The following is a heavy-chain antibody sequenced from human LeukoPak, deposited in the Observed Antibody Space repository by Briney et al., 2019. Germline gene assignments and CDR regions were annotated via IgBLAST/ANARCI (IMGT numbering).Heavy chain of an antibody. D-gene: IGHD6-13*01. V-gene: IGHV3-66*01. CDR3: AREIEEVIAAAGVSWFDP. Sequence: GGSLRLSCAASGFTVSSNYMSWVRQAPGKGLEWVSVIYSGGSTYYADSVKGRFTISRDNSKNTLYLQMNSLRAEDTAVYYCAREIEEVIAAAGVSWFDPWGQGTLVTVSS. CDR1: GFTVSSNY. J-gene: IGHJ5*02. CDR2: IYSGGST.